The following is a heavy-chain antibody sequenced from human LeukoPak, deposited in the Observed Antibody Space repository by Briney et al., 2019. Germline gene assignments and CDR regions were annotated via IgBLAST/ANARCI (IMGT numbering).Heavy chain of an antibody. V-gene: IGHV3-23*01. CDR2: IIGSGGST. CDR3: AKDFREWLVPTFFDY. CDR1: GFTFSSYA. Sequence: GGSLRLSCAASGFTFSSYAMSWVRQAPGKGLEWVSAIIGSGGSTYYADSVKGRFTISRDNSKNTLYLQMNSLRAEDTAVYHCAKDFREWLVPTFFDYWGQGTLVTVSS. J-gene: IGHJ4*02. D-gene: IGHD6-19*01.